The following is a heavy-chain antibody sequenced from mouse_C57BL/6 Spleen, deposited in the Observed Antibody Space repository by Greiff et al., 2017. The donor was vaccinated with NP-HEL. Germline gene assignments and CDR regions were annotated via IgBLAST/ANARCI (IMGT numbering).Heavy chain of an antibody. J-gene: IGHJ4*01. D-gene: IGHD2-1*01. CDR1: GYTFTDYE. V-gene: IGHV1-15*01. CDR3: TRCNCEVEYYAMDY. Sequence: QVQLKESGAELVRPGASVTLSCKASGYTFTDYEMHWVKQTPVHGLEWIGAIDPETGGTAYNQKFKGKAILTADKSSSTAYMELRSLTSEDSAVYYGTRCNCEVEYYAMDYWGQGTSVTVSS. CDR2: IDPETGGT.